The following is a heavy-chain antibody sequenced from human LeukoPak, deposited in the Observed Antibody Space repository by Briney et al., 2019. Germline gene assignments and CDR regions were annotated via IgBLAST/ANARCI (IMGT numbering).Heavy chain of an antibody. CDR1: GFTFSSYW. CDR2: INSDGSST. Sequence: PGGSLRLSCAASGFTFSSYWMHWVRQAPGKGLVWVSRINSDGSSTSYADSVKGRFTISRDNAKNTLYLQMNSLRAEDTAAYYCARVVGSSGWYLGYWGQGTLVIVSS. V-gene: IGHV3-74*01. J-gene: IGHJ4*02. CDR3: ARVVGSSGWYLGY. D-gene: IGHD6-19*01.